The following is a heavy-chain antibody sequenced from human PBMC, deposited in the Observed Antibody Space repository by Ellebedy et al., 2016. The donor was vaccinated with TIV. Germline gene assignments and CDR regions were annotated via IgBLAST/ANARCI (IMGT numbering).Heavy chain of an antibody. CDR2: IYHSGGT. CDR3: ARSGPFLEWLMFDY. Sequence: MPSETLSLTCAVSVGSISSGYYYSWSWIRQPPGKGLEWIGYIYHSGGTYYNPSLNSRVTISLDRSRDQFTLKLSSVTAADTAVYYCARSGPFLEWLMFDYWGQGTLVTVSS. J-gene: IGHJ4*02. V-gene: IGHV4-30-2*01. D-gene: IGHD3-3*02. CDR1: VGSISSGYYYS.